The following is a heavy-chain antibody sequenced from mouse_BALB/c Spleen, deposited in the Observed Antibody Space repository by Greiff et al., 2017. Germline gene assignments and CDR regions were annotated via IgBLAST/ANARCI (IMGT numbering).Heavy chain of an antibody. Sequence: VQLKESGPELVKPGASVKISCKTSGYTFTEYTMHWVKQSHGKSLEWIGGINPNNGGTSYNQKFKGKATLTVDKSSSTAYMELRSLTSEDSAVYYCARGMITTGAWFAYWGQGTLVTVSA. CDR1: GYTFTEYT. V-gene: IGHV1-18*01. J-gene: IGHJ3*01. D-gene: IGHD2-4*01. CDR3: ARGMITTGAWFAY. CDR2: INPNNGGT.